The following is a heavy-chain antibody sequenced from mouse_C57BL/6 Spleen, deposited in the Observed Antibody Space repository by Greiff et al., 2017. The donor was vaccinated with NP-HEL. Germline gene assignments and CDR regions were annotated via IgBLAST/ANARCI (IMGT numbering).Heavy chain of an antibody. CDR2: ISYDGSN. CDR3: ASRIYDAYYYAMDY. D-gene: IGHD2-3*01. V-gene: IGHV3-6*01. Sequence: EVKLQQSGPGLVKPSQSLSLTCSVTGYSITSGYYWNWIRQFPGNKLEWMGYISYDGSNNYNPSLKNRISFTRDTSNNQFFLKLHSVTTEDAATYYCASRIYDAYYYAMDYWGQGTSVTVSS. J-gene: IGHJ4*01. CDR1: GYSITSGYY.